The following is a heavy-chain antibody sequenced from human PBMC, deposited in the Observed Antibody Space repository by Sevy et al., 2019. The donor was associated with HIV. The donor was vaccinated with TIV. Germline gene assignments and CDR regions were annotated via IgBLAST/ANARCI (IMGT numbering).Heavy chain of an antibody. Sequence: SETLSLTCAVYGGSFNTYQWSWIRQPPGKGLEWIGEINHSGATNYSPSLKSRVTISADKSNNQFSLRLSSVTAADTAVYYRAKSYDYLWGSYRQGWFGPWGQGNLVTVSS. V-gene: IGHV4-34*01. D-gene: IGHD3-16*02. CDR2: INHSGAT. CDR1: GGSFNTYQ. J-gene: IGHJ5*02. CDR3: AKSYDYLWGSYRQGWFGP.